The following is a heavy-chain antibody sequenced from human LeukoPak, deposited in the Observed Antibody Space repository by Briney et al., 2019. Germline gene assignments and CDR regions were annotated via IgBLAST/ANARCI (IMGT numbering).Heavy chain of an antibody. J-gene: IGHJ3*02. D-gene: IGHD2-21*01. CDR1: GFTLSIYW. V-gene: IGHV3-7*03. CDR2: IKQDGSEK. CDR3: ARIFQFYSNGFDI. Sequence: GGSLRLSCAASGFTLSIYWMTWVRQAPGKGLEWVANIKQDGSEKYYEDSVKGRFTISRDNAKSSLYLQMNSLRAEDTAVYYCARIFQFYSNGFDIWGPGTMVTVSS.